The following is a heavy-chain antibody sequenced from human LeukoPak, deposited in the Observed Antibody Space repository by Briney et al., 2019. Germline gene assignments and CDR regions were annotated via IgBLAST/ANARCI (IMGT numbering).Heavy chain of an antibody. V-gene: IGHV1-2*02. J-gene: IGHJ3*02. CDR3: ARLIAYYDILTGSRFPDAFDI. CDR2: INPNSGGT. CDR1: GYTFTGYY. D-gene: IGHD3-9*01. Sequence: GASVKVSCKASGYTFTGYYMHWVRQAPGQGLEWMGWINPNSGGTNYAQKFQGRVTMTRDTSISTAYMELSRLRSDDTAVYYCARLIAYYDILTGSRFPDAFDIWGQGTMVTVSS.